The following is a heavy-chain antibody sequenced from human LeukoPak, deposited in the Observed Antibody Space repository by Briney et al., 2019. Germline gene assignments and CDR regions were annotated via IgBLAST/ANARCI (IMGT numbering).Heavy chain of an antibody. Sequence: GGSLRLSCAASGFTFSSYGMHWVRQAPGKGLEGVAFIRYDGSNKYYADSVKGRSTISRDNSKNTLYMQMNSLRAEDTAVYYCAKGLYYYDSSGYPETDFDYWGQGTLVTVSS. CDR2: IRYDGSNK. CDR1: GFTFSSYG. D-gene: IGHD3-22*01. CDR3: AKGLYYYDSSGYPETDFDY. J-gene: IGHJ4*02. V-gene: IGHV3-30*02.